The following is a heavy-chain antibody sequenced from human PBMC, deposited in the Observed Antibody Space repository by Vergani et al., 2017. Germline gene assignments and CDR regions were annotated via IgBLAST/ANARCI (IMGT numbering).Heavy chain of an antibody. Sequence: QVQLVQSGAEVKKPGASVKVSCKASGYTFTSYDINWVRQATGQGLEWMGWMNPNSGNTGYAQKFQGRVTMTRNTSISTAYMELSSLRSEDTAVYYCYLGYCSSTSCYRVFDYWGQGTLVTVSS. CDR2: MNPNSGNT. J-gene: IGHJ4*02. V-gene: IGHV1-8*01. CDR1: GYTFTSYD. D-gene: IGHD2-2*02. CDR3: YLGYCSSTSCYRVFDY.